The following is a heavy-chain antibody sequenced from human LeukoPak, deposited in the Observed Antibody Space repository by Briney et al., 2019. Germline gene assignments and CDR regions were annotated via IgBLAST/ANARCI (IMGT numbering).Heavy chain of an antibody. CDR3: AKDPGSGGWWYYFDY. V-gene: IGHV3-23*01. CDR2: ISGSGGST. Sequence: GGSLRLSCAASGFTFSSYAMSWVRQAPGKGLEWVSAISGSGGSTYYADSVKGRFTISRDNSKNTLYLQMNSLRAEDTAVYYCAKDPGSGGWWYYFDYWGQGTLVTVSS. J-gene: IGHJ4*02. D-gene: IGHD6-19*01. CDR1: GFTFSSYA.